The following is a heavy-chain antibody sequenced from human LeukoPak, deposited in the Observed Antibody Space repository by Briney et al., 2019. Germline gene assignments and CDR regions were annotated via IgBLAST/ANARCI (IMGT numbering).Heavy chain of an antibody. Sequence: GGSLRLSCAASGFTVSSNYMSWVRQAPGKGLEWVSIIYSGGSTHYADSVKGRFTISRDNSKNTLYLQMNSLRAEDTAVYYCARGVYDSSGYSPHNYYMDVWGKGTTVTVSS. CDR3: ARGVYDSSGYSPHNYYMDV. V-gene: IGHV3-53*01. D-gene: IGHD3-22*01. CDR1: GFTVSSNY. CDR2: IYSGGST. J-gene: IGHJ6*03.